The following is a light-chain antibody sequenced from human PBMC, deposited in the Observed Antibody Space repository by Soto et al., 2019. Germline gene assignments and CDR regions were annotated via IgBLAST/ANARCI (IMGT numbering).Light chain of an antibody. CDR2: GAS. CDR3: QQYNNWPPYT. V-gene: IGKV3-15*01. Sequence: IVMPQSPATLSVSPGERATLSCRASQSVSSNLAWYQQKPGQAPRLLIYGASTRATGIPARFSGSGSGTEFTLTISILQSEDFAVYYCQQYNNWPPYTFGQGTKREIK. CDR1: QSVSSN. J-gene: IGKJ2*01.